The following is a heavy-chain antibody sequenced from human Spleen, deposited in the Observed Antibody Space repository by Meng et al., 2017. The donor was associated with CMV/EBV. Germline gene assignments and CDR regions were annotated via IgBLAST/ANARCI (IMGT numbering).Heavy chain of an antibody. CDR1: GFTFSDYY. CDR2: ISGNGRTI. V-gene: IGHV3-11*04. J-gene: IGHJ4*02. Sequence: GGSLRLSCAASGFTFSDYYMNWIRQAPGKGLEWVAYISGNGRTIYYADSVKGRFTISRDNAKKSLYLQMNSLRVEDTTMYYCLSTYCSSTTCYDYWGQGTLVTVSS. CDR3: LSTYCSSTTCYDY. D-gene: IGHD2-2*01.